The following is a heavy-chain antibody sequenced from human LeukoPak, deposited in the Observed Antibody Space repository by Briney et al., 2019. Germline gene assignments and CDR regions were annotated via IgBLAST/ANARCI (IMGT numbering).Heavy chain of an antibody. D-gene: IGHD3-9*01. Sequence: GGSLRLPCAASGFTVSSNYMSWVRQAPGKGLEWVSVIYSGGSTYYADSVKGRFTISRDNSKNTLYLQMNSLRAEDTAVYYCARMKPDYDILTGYYNEGGYFDYWGQGTLVTVSS. CDR3: ARMKPDYDILTGYYNEGGYFDY. V-gene: IGHV3-66*01. J-gene: IGHJ4*02. CDR1: GFTVSSNY. CDR2: IYSGGST.